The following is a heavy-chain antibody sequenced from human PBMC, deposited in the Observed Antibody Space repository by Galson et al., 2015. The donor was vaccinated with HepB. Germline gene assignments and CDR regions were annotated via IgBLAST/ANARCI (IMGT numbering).Heavy chain of an antibody. CDR2: IYPRDSDT. V-gene: IGHV5-51*03. D-gene: IGHD6-6*01. CDR3: ARVKYSSSSFSAFDI. J-gene: IGHJ3*02. Sequence: QSGAEVKKPGESLRISCTASGFTFTNFWIGWVRQMPGKGLVWMGIIYPRDSDTRYSPSFQDEVTISADKSISTAYLQWTSLKASDTAMFYCARVKYSSSSFSAFDIWGQGTMVTVSS. CDR1: GFTFTNFW.